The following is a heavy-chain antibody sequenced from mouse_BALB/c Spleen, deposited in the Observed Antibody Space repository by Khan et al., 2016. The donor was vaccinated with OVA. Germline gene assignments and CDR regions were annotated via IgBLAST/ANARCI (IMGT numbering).Heavy chain of an antibody. CDR3: ARGNYYGYYFDY. J-gene: IGHJ2*01. D-gene: IGHD1-1*01. V-gene: IGHV3-2*02. CDR1: GNSITSGYA. CDR2: ISYSGDT. Sequence: QLEESGPGLVKPSQSLSLTCTVTGNSITSGYAWNWIRQFPGNKLEWMGYISYSGDTSYIPSLKSRIFTTRDTSKNQFFLQLNSVTTEDTATYYCARGNYYGYYFDYWGQGTTLTVSS.